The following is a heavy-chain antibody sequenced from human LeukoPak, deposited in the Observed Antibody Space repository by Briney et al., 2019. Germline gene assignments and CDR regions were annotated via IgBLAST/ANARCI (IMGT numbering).Heavy chain of an antibody. CDR2: INPNSGGT. CDR3: AREPGIAAAGVY. Sequence: ASVKVSCKASGYTFTGYYMHWVRQAPGQGLEWMGWINPNSGGTNYAQKFQGRVTISVDTSKNQFSLKLSSVTAADTAVYYCAREPGIAAAGVYWGQGTLVTVSS. D-gene: IGHD6-13*01. V-gene: IGHV1-2*02. J-gene: IGHJ4*02. CDR1: GYTFTGYY.